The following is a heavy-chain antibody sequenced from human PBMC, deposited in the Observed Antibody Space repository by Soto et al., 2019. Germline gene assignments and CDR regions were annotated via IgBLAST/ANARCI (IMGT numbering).Heavy chain of an antibody. D-gene: IGHD2-15*01. Sequence: QVQLQQWGAGLLKPSETLSLTCAVYGGSFSGYYWSWIRQPPGKGLEWIGEINHSGSTNYNPSLKSRVTISVDTSKNQFSLKLSSVTAADTAVYYCARGPRYCSGGSCNWRCRGAFDIWGQGTMVTVSS. J-gene: IGHJ3*02. CDR2: INHSGST. CDR1: GGSFSGYY. V-gene: IGHV4-34*01. CDR3: ARGPRYCSGGSCNWRCRGAFDI.